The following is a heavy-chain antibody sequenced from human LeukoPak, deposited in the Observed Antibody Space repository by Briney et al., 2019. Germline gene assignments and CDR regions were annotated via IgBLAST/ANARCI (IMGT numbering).Heavy chain of an antibody. CDR2: ISDSGDIT. CDR1: GFTFSSYA. J-gene: IGHJ3*02. D-gene: IGHD1-26*01. CDR3: AKDRRGGSYYAATLDI. V-gene: IGHV3-23*01. Sequence: GGSLRLSCAASGFTFSSYAMSWVRQTPGKGLEWVSGISDSGDITYYADSVKGRFTISRDNSKNTLYVQMNSLRVEDTAVYFCAKDRRGGSYYAATLDIWGPGTMVTVSS.